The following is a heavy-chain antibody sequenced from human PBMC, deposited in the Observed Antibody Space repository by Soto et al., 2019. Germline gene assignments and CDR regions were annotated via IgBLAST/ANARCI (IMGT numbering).Heavy chain of an antibody. CDR3: ALSPLDLYQLRPSDY. Sequence: QVQLVQSGAEVKKPGASVKVSCKASGYTFTSYGISWVRQAPGQGLEWMGWISAYNGNTNYAQKRQGRVTITTDTSTSTAYMELRSLRSDDTAVYYCALSPLDLYQLRPSDYWGQGTLVTVSS. J-gene: IGHJ4*02. D-gene: IGHD2-2*01. V-gene: IGHV1-18*01. CDR1: GYTFTSYG. CDR2: ISAYNGNT.